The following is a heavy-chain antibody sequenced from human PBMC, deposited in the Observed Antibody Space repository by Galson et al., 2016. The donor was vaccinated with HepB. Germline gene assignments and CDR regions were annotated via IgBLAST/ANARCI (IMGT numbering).Heavy chain of an antibody. J-gene: IGHJ4*02. CDR3: ARRSNYDSGPLDY. V-gene: IGHV3-23*01. CDR2: ITGSGGST. D-gene: IGHD3-22*01. CDR1: GFTFSDYA. Sequence: SLRLSCAASGFTFSDYAMNWVRQAPGKGLEWVSGITGSGGSTYYADSVKGRFTISRDNSKNTLFLQMNSLRAEDTAVYYCARRSNYDSGPLDYWGQGTLVTVSS.